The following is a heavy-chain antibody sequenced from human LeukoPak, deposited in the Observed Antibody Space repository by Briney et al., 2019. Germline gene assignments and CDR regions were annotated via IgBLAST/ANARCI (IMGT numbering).Heavy chain of an antibody. Sequence: SETLSLTCTVSGGSISSYYWSWIRQPAGKGLEWIGRIYTSGSTNYNPSLKGRVTMSVDTSKNQFSLKLSSVTAADTAVYYCARVEVNYYGSGSYYLYFDYWGQGTLVTVSS. CDR3: ARVEVNYYGSGSYYLYFDY. D-gene: IGHD3-10*01. CDR1: GGSISSYY. CDR2: IYTSGST. V-gene: IGHV4-4*07. J-gene: IGHJ4*02.